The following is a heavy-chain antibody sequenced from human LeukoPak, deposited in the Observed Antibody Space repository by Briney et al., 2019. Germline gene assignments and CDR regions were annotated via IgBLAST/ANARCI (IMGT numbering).Heavy chain of an antibody. Sequence: ASVKVSCKASGYTFTSYDINWVRQATGQGLEWMGWMNPNSGNTGYAQKFQSRVTMTRDTSTSTVYMELSSLRSEDTAVYYCARVKSYYYDTSDKDAFDIWGQGTMVTVSS. J-gene: IGHJ3*02. CDR1: GYTFTSYD. CDR2: MNPNSGNT. CDR3: ARVKSYYYDTSDKDAFDI. V-gene: IGHV1-8*01. D-gene: IGHD3-22*01.